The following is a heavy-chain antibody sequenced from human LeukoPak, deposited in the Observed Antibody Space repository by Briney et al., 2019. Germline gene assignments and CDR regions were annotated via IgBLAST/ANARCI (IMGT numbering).Heavy chain of an antibody. CDR2: IIPILGIA. CDR1: GGTFSSYT. J-gene: IGHJ4*02. Sequence: SVKVSCKASGGTFSSYTISWVRQAPGQGVEWMGRIIPILGIANYAQKFQGRVTITADKSTSTAYRELSGLRSEDTAVYYCATYCSSTSCYDYWGQGTLVTVSS. CDR3: ATYCSSTSCYDY. D-gene: IGHD2-2*01. V-gene: IGHV1-69*02.